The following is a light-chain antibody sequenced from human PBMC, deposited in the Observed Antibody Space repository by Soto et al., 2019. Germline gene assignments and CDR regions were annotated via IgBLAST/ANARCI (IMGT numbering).Light chain of an antibody. CDR1: QSISSW. V-gene: IGKV1-5*03. Sequence: DIQMTQSPSTLSASVGDRVTITCRASQSISSWLAWYQQKPGKAPKLLIYKASTLQSGVPSSFSGSGSGSHFTLTISILQPDYFATYYCQQYNRYYTFGQGTKLEIK. J-gene: IGKJ2*01. CDR3: QQYNRYYT. CDR2: KAS.